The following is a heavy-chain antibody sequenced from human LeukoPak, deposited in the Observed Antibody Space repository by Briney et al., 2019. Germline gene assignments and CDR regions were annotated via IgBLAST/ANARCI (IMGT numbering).Heavy chain of an antibody. D-gene: IGHD4-17*01. CDR1: GFFFSEHG. CDR3: AKFSYGDYVA. J-gene: IGHJ1*01. Sequence: GGSLRLSCAASGFFFSEHGMHWVRQAPGKGLEWVAFIRHDESKKYYADSVKGRFTISRDNSKKTLSLQMNSLRVDDTGLYYCAKFSYGDYVAWGQGTLVTVSS. V-gene: IGHV3-30*02. CDR2: IRHDESKK.